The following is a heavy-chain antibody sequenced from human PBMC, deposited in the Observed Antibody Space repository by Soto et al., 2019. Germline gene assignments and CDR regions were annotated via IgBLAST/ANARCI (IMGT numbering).Heavy chain of an antibody. CDR2: IYYSGST. D-gene: IGHD6-13*01. CDR1: GGSISSYY. J-gene: IGHJ4*02. CDR3: ARIIAAAGITAYFDY. V-gene: IGHV4-59*01. Sequence: PSETLSLTCTVSGGSISSYYWSWIRQPPGKGLEWIGYIYYSGSTNYNPSLKSRVTISVDTSKNQFSLKLSSVTAADTAVYYCARIIAAAGITAYFDYWGQGTLVTVSS.